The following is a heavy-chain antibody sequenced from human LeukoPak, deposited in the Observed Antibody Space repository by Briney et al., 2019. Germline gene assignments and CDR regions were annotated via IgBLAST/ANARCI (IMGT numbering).Heavy chain of an antibody. Sequence: GGSLRLSCAASGFTFSSYGMHWVRQAPGKGLEWVAVIWYDGTNQYYADSVKGRFTTSRDNSKNRLYLQMNSPRVEDTAVYYCARDLVDYDSSGYCDNWGQGTLVTVSS. CDR2: IWYDGTNQ. J-gene: IGHJ4*02. CDR3: ARDLVDYDSSGYCDN. V-gene: IGHV3-33*01. CDR1: GFTFSSYG. D-gene: IGHD3-22*01.